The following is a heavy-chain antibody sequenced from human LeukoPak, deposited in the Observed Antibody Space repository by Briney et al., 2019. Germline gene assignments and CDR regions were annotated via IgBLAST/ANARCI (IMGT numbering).Heavy chain of an antibody. Sequence: SETLSLTCTVSGGSISSYYWSWIRQPPGKVLEWIGYIYYSGSTNYNPSLKSRVTISVDTSKNQFSLKLSSVTAADTAVYYCARHALDYGDYVGRIDYWGQGTLVTVSS. D-gene: IGHD4-17*01. J-gene: IGHJ4*02. CDR3: ARHALDYGDYVGRIDY. CDR1: GGSISSYY. CDR2: IYYSGST. V-gene: IGHV4-59*01.